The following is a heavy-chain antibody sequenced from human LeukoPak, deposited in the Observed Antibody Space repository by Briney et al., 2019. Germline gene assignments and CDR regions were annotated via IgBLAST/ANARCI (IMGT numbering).Heavy chain of an antibody. CDR1: GFTFSSYS. Sequence: GGSLRLSCAASGFTFSSYSMNWVRQAPGKGLEWVSYISSSSSTIYYADSVKGRFTISRDNAKNSLYLQMNSLRAEDTAVYYCAKGVVPAATYYMDVWGKGTTVTVSS. CDR2: ISSSSSTI. D-gene: IGHD2-2*01. J-gene: IGHJ6*03. V-gene: IGHV3-48*04. CDR3: AKGVVPAATYYMDV.